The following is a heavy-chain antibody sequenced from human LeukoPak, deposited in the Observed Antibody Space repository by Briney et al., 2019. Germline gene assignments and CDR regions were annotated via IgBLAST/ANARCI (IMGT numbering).Heavy chain of an antibody. J-gene: IGHJ4*02. Sequence: GGPLRLSCAASGFTFSSYSMNWVRQAPGKGLEWVSSISSSSSYIYYADSVKGRFTISRDNAKNSLYLQMNSLRAVDAAVYYCARWDSSSWTTWHYWGQGTLVTVSS. CDR3: ARWDSSSWTTWHY. CDR2: ISSSSSYI. CDR1: GFTFSSYS. D-gene: IGHD6-13*01. V-gene: IGHV3-21*01.